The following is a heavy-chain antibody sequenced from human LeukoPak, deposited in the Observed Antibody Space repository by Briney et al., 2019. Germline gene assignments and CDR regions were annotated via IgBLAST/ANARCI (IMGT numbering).Heavy chain of an antibody. V-gene: IGHV4-59*08. J-gene: IGHJ5*02. D-gene: IGHD4-17*01. CDR2: VYYTGST. CDR3: AGRTTVTPNWFDP. Sequence: PSETLSLTCTVSGGPISSYQWSWIRQPPGKGLEWIGYVYYTGSTNYNPSLKSRVTISLDTSKNQFSLKLSSVTAADTAVYYCAGRTTVTPNWFDPWGQGTLVTVSS. CDR1: GGPISSYQ.